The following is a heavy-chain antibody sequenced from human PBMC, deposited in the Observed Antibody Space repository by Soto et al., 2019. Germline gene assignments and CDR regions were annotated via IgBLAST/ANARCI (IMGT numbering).Heavy chain of an antibody. CDR1: GFTFEDHG. CDR3: VIPLSNNDSTPVDT. CDR2: INWSGSST. J-gene: IGHJ3*02. D-gene: IGHD3-22*01. Sequence: GGSLRLSCAASGFTFEDHGMTWVRQVPGKGMEWAAEINWSGSSTSYADSVKGRLTISRDNAKNSLYLQMNSLRYEDMAVYYCVIPLSNNDSTPVDTWGKWTRVTVSS. V-gene: IGHV3-20*04.